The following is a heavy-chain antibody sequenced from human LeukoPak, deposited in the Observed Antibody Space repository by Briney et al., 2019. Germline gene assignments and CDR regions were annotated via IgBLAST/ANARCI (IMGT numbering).Heavy chain of an antibody. J-gene: IGHJ4*02. Sequence: GGSLRLSCAASGFTFSSYGMNWVRQAPGKGLEWVSGISGSGDSTKYADSVKGRFTISRDNSKNSLYLQMNSLRAEDTAIYYCASPRMIRGTITTPFDYWGQGILVTVSS. D-gene: IGHD3-10*01. CDR3: ASPRMIRGTITTPFDY. CDR2: ISGSGDST. CDR1: GFTFSSYG. V-gene: IGHV3-23*01.